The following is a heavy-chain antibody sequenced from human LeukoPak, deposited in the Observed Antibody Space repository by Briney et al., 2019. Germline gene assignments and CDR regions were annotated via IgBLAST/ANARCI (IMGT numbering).Heavy chain of an antibody. CDR1: GGSFSGYY. D-gene: IGHD5-24*01. V-gene: IGHV4-34*01. Sequence: KTSETLSLTCAVYGGSFSGYYWSWIRQPPGKGLEWIGEINHSGSTNYNPSLKSRVTISVDTSKNQFSLKLSSVTAADTAVYYCAGRWLQQNQGDYWGQGTLVTVSS. J-gene: IGHJ4*02. CDR2: INHSGST. CDR3: AGRWLQQNQGDY.